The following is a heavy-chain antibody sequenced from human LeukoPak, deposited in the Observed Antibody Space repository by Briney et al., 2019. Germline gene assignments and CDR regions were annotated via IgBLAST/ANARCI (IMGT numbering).Heavy chain of an antibody. CDR1: GGSLSGYY. Sequence: KPSETLSLTCAVYGGSLSGYYWSWIRQPPGKGLEWIGQINHSGGTNYNPSLESRVTISLDTSKNQFSLKLSSVTAADTAVYYCARDSSGWYRVAFDIWGQGTMVTVFS. CDR3: ARDSSGWYRVAFDI. J-gene: IGHJ3*02. CDR2: INHSGGT. D-gene: IGHD6-19*01. V-gene: IGHV4-34*01.